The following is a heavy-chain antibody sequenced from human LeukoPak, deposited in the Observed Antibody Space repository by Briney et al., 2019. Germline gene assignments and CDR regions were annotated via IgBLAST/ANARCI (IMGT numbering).Heavy chain of an antibody. CDR1: GYTFTSYY. D-gene: IGHD3-10*01. V-gene: IGHV1-46*01. J-gene: IGHJ6*02. CDR3: ATDPYYYGSGSPPFRGMDV. CDR2: INPSGGST. Sequence: ASVKVSCKASGYTFTSYYMHWVRQAPGQGLEWMGIINPSGGSTSYAQKFQGRVTMTRDTSTSTVYMELSSLRSEDTAVYYCATDPYYYGSGSPPFRGMDVWGQGTTVTVSS.